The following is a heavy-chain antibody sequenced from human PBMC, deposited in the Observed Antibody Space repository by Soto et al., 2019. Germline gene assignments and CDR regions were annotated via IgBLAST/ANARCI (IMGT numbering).Heavy chain of an antibody. Sequence: PSETLSLTCTVSGGSISSYYWSWVRQPPEKGLEWIGYIYYSGSTNYNPPLKSRVTISVDTSKNQFSLKLSSVTAADTAVYYCARLHYYGSGSVGLDYYYYMDVWGKGTTVTVSS. CDR3: ARLHYYGSGSVGLDYYYYMDV. J-gene: IGHJ6*03. CDR1: GGSISSYY. V-gene: IGHV4-59*08. CDR2: IYYSGST. D-gene: IGHD3-10*01.